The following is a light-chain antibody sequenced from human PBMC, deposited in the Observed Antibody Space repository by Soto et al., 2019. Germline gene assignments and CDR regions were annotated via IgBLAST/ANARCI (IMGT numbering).Light chain of an antibody. CDR1: QSVGSY. J-gene: IGKJ4*01. V-gene: IGKV3-11*01. CDR3: QQRSNWPSLT. CDR2: DAS. Sequence: EIVLIQSPATLSLSPGERATLSCRASQSVGSYLAWYQHKPGQAPRLLISDASNRATDIPARFSGSGSETDFTLTISSLEPEDSAVYYCQQRSNWPSLTFGGGTKVDIK.